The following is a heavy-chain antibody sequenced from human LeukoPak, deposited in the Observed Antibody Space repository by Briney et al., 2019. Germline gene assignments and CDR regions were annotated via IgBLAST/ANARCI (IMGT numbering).Heavy chain of an antibody. CDR3: AKDLGRVGVTFGY. CDR1: GFTLGTYA. D-gene: IGHD1-26*01. V-gene: IGHV3-23*01. J-gene: IGHJ4*02. CDR2: ISGSGGAS. Sequence: GRSLRLSCAASGFTLGTYAMSWVRQAPGKGLEWVSAISGSGGASYYADSVKGRFTISRDNSKNTLYLQMTSLRAEDTAVYYCAKDLGRVGVTFGYWGQGTLVTVSS.